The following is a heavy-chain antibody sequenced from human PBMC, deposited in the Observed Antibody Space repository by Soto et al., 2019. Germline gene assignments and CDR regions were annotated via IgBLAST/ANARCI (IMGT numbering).Heavy chain of an antibody. Sequence: EVQLLESGGDLVQPGGSLRLSCTTYRFRFSSYAMSWVRQAPGKGLEWVSGISSDGGDTYYAGFVEGRFTISRDNSRNTLHLQTNSLRVEDTAVYYCTKRDAFGEIDYWGQGTLVTVSS. D-gene: IGHD3-16*01. CDR1: RFRFSSYA. V-gene: IGHV3-23*01. CDR2: ISSDGGDT. J-gene: IGHJ4*02. CDR3: TKRDAFGEIDY.